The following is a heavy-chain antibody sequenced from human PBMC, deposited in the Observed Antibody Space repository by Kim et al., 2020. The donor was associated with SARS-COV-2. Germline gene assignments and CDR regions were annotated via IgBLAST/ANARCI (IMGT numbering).Heavy chain of an antibody. Sequence: SETLSLTCTVSGGSISSYYWSWIRQPPGKGLEWIGYIYYSGSTNYNPSLKSRVTISVDTSKNQFSLTLSSVTAADTAVYYCARHYYDSSGYSSLYFDYWGQGTLVTVSS. D-gene: IGHD3-22*01. CDR3: ARHYYDSSGYSSLYFDY. V-gene: IGHV4-59*08. CDR2: IYYSGST. J-gene: IGHJ4*02. CDR1: GGSISSYY.